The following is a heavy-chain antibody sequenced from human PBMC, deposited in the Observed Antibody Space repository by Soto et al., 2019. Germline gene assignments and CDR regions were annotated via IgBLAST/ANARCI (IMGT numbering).Heavy chain of an antibody. CDR3: AKDLSYIVATILDY. CDR2: ISGSGGST. Sequence: EVQLLESGGGLVQPGGSLRLSCAASGFTFSSYAMSWVRQAPGKGLEWVSAISGSGGSTYYADSVKGRFTISRDNFKNTLYLQMNSLRAEDTAVYYCAKDLSYIVATILDYWGQGTLVTVSS. V-gene: IGHV3-23*01. J-gene: IGHJ4*02. D-gene: IGHD5-12*01. CDR1: GFTFSSYA.